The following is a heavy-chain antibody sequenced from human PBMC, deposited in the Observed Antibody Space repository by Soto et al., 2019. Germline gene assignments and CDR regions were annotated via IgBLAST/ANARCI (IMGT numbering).Heavy chain of an antibody. D-gene: IGHD1-26*01. CDR2: INPNSGGT. CDR3: ARSPIVGATFYCDAFDI. CDR1: GYTFTGYY. J-gene: IGHJ3*02. V-gene: IGHV1-2*04. Sequence: QVQLVQSGAEVKKPGASVKVSCKASGYTFTGYYMHWVRQAPGQGLEWMGWINPNSGGTNYAQKFQGWVTMIRDTSISTAYMELSRLRSDDTAVYYCARSPIVGATFYCDAFDIWGQGTMVTVSS.